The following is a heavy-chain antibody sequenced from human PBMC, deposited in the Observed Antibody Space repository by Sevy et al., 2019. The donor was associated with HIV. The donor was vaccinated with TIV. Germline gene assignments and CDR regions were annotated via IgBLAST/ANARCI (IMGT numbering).Heavy chain of an antibody. V-gene: IGHV1-69*13. CDR1: GGTFSSYA. D-gene: IGHD6-13*01. Sequence: ASVKVSCKASGGTFSSYAISWVRQAPGQGLEWMGGIIPIFGTANYAQKFQGRVTITADESTSTAYMELGSLRSEDTAVCYCARLLAAAGTLGVSYYYYYGMDVWGQGTTVTVSS. CDR3: ARLLAAAGTLGVSYYYYYGMDV. J-gene: IGHJ6*02. CDR2: IIPIFGTA.